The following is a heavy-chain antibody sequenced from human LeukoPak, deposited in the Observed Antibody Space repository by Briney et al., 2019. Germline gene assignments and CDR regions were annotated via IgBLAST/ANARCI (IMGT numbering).Heavy chain of an antibody. CDR2: IYTSGSA. CDR3: ARRLGYCSGGSCPAWFDP. V-gene: IGHV4-4*07. CDR1: GGSISSYY. Sequence: PSETLSLTCTVSGGSISSYYWSWIRQPAGKGLEWIGRIYTSGSANYNPSLKSRVTMSVDTSKNQFSLKLSSVTAADTAVYYCARRLGYCSGGSCPAWFDPWGQGTLVTVSS. J-gene: IGHJ5*02. D-gene: IGHD2-15*01.